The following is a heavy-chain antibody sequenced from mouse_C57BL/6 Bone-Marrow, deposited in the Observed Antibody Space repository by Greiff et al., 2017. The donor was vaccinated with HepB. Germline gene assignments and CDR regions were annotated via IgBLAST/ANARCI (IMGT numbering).Heavy chain of an antibody. CDR1: GFCFNTYA. CDR3: VRREAGTEVDY. Sequence: EAGGGLVQPKGSLKLSCAAFGFCFNTYAMHWVRQAPGKGLEWVARIRSKSNNYATYYVDTVKDRFTISSDDSESMLYLQMNNLNTEDTAMYYGVRREAGTEVDYWGQGTSVTVSS. V-gene: IGHV10-1*01. J-gene: IGHJ4*01. CDR2: IRSKSNNYAT. D-gene: IGHD3-3*01.